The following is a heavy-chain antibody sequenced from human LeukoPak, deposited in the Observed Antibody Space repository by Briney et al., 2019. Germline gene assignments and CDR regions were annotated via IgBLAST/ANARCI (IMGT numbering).Heavy chain of an antibody. CDR3: AKVGPSSGYSSGWYQNGLDY. CDR2: ISGSGGST. V-gene: IGHV3-23*01. CDR1: GFTFSSYA. J-gene: IGHJ4*02. Sequence: PGGSLRLSCAASGFTFSSYAMSWVRQAPGKGLEWVSAISGSGGSTYYADSVKGRFTISRDNSKNTLYLQMNSLRAEDTAVYYCAKVGPSSGYSSGWYQNGLDYWGQGTLVTVSS. D-gene: IGHD6-19*01.